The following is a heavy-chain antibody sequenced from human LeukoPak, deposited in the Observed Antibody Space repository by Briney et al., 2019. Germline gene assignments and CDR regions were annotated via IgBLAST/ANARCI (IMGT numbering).Heavy chain of an antibody. D-gene: IGHD6-19*01. V-gene: IGHV3-13*04. J-gene: IGHJ4*02. CDR2: IGIAGDT. Sequence: GGSLRLSCAASGFTFTNYDMHWVRQVTGKGLEWVSAIGIAGDTYYPGSVRGRFTISRENAKNSLYLRMNSLRDGDTAVYYCVRGGSGWYYFDYWGQGTLVTVSS. CDR1: GFTFTNYD. CDR3: VRGGSGWYYFDY.